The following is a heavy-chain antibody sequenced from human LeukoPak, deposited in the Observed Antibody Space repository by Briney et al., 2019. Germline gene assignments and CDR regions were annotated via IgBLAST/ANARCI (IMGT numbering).Heavy chain of an antibody. CDR1: GGSISSGSYY. D-gene: IGHD1-26*01. V-gene: IGHV4-61*01. CDR2: IYYSGST. Sequence: SETLSLTCTVSGGSISSGSYYWSWIRQPPGKGLEWIGYIYYSGSTNYNPSLKSRVTISVDTSKNQFSLKLSSVTAADTAVYYCARVLVGANFAFDIWGQGTMVTVSS. J-gene: IGHJ3*02. CDR3: ARVLVGANFAFDI.